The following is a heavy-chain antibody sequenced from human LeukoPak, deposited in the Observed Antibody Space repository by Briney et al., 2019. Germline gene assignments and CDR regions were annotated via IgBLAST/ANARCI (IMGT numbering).Heavy chain of an antibody. CDR1: GGSFSGYY. CDR2: INHSGST. D-gene: IGHD6-19*01. Sequence: SETLSLTCAVYGGSFSGYYWSWIRQPPGKGLEWIGEINHSGSTNYNPSLKSRVTISVDTSKNQFSLKLSSVTAADTAVYYCARGRYSSGWYVSSSGYYYGMDVWGQGTTVTVSS. J-gene: IGHJ6*02. V-gene: IGHV4-34*01. CDR3: ARGRYSSGWYVSSSGYYYGMDV.